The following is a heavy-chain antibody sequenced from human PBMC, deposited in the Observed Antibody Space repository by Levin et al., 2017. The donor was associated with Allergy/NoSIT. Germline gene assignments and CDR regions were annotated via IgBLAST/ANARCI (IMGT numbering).Heavy chain of an antibody. Sequence: GGSLRLSCAASGFTVSSNYMSWVRQAPGKGLEWVSVIYSGGSTYYADSVKGRFTISRDNSKNTLYLQMNSLRAEDTAVYYCARVGMTTVIPSWYFDLWGRGTLVTVSS. D-gene: IGHD4-17*01. V-gene: IGHV3-53*01. CDR1: GFTVSSNY. J-gene: IGHJ2*01. CDR2: IYSGGST. CDR3: ARVGMTTVIPSWYFDL.